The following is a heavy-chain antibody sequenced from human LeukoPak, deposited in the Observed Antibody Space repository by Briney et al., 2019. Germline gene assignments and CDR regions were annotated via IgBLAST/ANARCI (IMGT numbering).Heavy chain of an antibody. D-gene: IGHD5-24*01. J-gene: IGHJ6*02. CDR2: IYPGDSDT. CDR3: ARQKGSHGHRTYYYYGMDV. Sequence: GESLKISCKGSGYSFTSYWIGWVRQMPGKGLEWMGIIYPGDSDTRYSPSFQGQVTISADKSISTAYLQWSSLKASDTAMYYCARQKGSHGHRTYYYYGMDVWGQGTTVTVSS. CDR1: GYSFTSYW. V-gene: IGHV5-51*01.